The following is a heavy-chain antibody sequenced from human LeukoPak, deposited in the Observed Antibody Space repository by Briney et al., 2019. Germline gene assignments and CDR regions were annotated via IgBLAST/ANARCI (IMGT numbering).Heavy chain of an antibody. CDR3: VRLLDSDY. CDR1: GIIFSRYW. Sequence: PGGSLRLSCVGSGIIFSRYWMHWVRQAPGKGLVWVSRINSDGSATEYADSVKGRFTISRDNAKNTLYLQMNSLRPEDTAVYYCVRLLDSDYWGQGTLVTVSS. V-gene: IGHV3-74*01. D-gene: IGHD2-15*01. CDR2: INSDGSAT. J-gene: IGHJ4*02.